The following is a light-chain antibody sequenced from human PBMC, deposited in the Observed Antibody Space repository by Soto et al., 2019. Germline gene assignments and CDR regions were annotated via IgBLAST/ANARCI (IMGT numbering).Light chain of an antibody. CDR3: QQYDVPLCT. V-gene: IGKV3-20*01. Sequence: EVVLTQSPGTLSLSPGDRATLYCRASQSLTWNYLAWYQSKPGQPPRLLVYGVSARATGVPDRFSGSGSGTDFTLTISRLESEDFAVYYCQQYDVPLCTFGQGTKLEIK. CDR1: QSLTWNY. J-gene: IGKJ2*02. CDR2: GVS.